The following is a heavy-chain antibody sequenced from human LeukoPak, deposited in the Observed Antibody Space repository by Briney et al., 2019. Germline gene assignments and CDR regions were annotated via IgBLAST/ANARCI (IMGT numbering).Heavy chain of an antibody. CDR2: IYYLETT. CDR3: ARDDYGDYFDY. CDR1: GGSVSSVGSY. J-gene: IGHJ4*02. V-gene: IGHV4-61*08. Sequence: SETLSLTCIVSGGSVSSVGSYWSWIRQPPGKGLEWIGYIYYLETTNYNPSLKSRVNISVDTSKNQFSLKLSSVTAADTAVYYCARDDYGDYFDYWGQGTLVTVSS. D-gene: IGHD4-17*01.